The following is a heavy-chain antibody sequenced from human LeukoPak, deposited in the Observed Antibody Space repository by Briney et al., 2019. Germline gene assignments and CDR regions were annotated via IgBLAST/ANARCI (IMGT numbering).Heavy chain of an antibody. Sequence: SVKVSCKASGYTFTSYGISWVRQAPGQGLEWMGGIIPIFGTANYAQKFQGRVTITADESTSTAYMELSSLRSEDTAVYYCARHRAYGDYDFDYWGQGTLVTVSS. V-gene: IGHV1-69*13. D-gene: IGHD4-17*01. CDR3: ARHRAYGDYDFDY. CDR1: GYTFTSYG. J-gene: IGHJ4*02. CDR2: IIPIFGTA.